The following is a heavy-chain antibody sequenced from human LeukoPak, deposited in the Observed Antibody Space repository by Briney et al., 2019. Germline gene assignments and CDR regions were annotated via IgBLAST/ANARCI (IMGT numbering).Heavy chain of an antibody. CDR1: GFTFSSYA. D-gene: IGHD4-17*01. Sequence: AGGSLRLSCAASGFTFSSYAMHWVRQAPGKGLEYVSAISSNGGSTYYANSVKGRFTISRDNSKNTLYLQMGSLRAEDMAVYYCARASTVNDAFDIWGQGTMVTVSS. J-gene: IGHJ3*02. CDR2: ISSNGGST. V-gene: IGHV3-64*01. CDR3: ARASTVNDAFDI.